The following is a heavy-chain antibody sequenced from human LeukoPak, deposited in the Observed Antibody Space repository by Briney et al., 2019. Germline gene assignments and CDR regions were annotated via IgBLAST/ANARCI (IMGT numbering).Heavy chain of an antibody. CDR2: INPSGGST. V-gene: IGHV1-46*01. CDR1: GYTFTSYY. CDR3: ARRLTRQLDHTDAFDI. J-gene: IGHJ3*02. Sequence: ASVKVSCKASGYTFTSYYMHWVRQAPGQGLEWMGIINPSGGSTSHAQKFQGRVTMTRDTSTSTVYMELSSLRSEDTAVYYCARRLTRQLDHTDAFDIWGQGTMVTVSS. D-gene: IGHD6-13*01.